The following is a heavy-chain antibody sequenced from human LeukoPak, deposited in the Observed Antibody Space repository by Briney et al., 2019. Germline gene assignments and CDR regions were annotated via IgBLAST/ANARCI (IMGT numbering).Heavy chain of an antibody. V-gene: IGHV1-69*05. J-gene: IGHJ4*02. D-gene: IGHD1-26*01. CDR3: ARGPWELLYYFDY. CDR1: GGTFSSYA. Sequence: SVKVSCKASGGTFSSYAISWVRQAPGQGLEWMGRIIPIFGTANYAQKFQGRVTIITDESTSTAYMELSSLRSEDTAVYYCARGPWELLYYFDYWGQGTLVTVSS. CDR2: IIPIFGTA.